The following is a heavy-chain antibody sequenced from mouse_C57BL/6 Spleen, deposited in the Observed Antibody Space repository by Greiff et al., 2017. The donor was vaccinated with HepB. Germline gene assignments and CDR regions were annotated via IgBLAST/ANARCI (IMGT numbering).Heavy chain of an antibody. V-gene: IGHV1-42*01. CDR3: ARGDMDYDSSWFAY. Sequence: VQLQQSGPELVKPGASVKISCKASGYSFTGYYMNWVKQSPEKSLEWIGEINPSTGGTTYNQKFKAKATLTVDKSSSTAYMQLKSLTSEDSAVYYCARGDMDYDSSWFAYWGQGTLVTVSA. J-gene: IGHJ3*01. CDR1: GYSFTGYY. D-gene: IGHD2-4*01. CDR2: INPSTGGT.